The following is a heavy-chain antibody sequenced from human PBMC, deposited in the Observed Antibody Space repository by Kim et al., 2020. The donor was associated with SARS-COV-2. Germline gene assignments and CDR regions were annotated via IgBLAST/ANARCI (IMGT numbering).Heavy chain of an antibody. V-gene: IGHV3-30*18. CDR1: GFTFSSYG. CDR2: ISYDGSNK. Sequence: GGSLRLSCAASGFTFSSYGMHWVRQAPGKGLELVAVISYDGSNKYYADSVKGRFTISRDNSKNTLYLQMNSLRAEDTAVYYCAKGGWAAAGTVDYWGQGTLVTVSS. J-gene: IGHJ4*02. D-gene: IGHD6-13*01. CDR3: AKGGWAAAGTVDY.